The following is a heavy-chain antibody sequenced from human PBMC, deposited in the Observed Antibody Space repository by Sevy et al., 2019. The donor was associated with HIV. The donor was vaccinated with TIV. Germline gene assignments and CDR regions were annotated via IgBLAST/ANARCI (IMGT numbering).Heavy chain of an antibody. D-gene: IGHD3-3*01. V-gene: IGHV3-30*18. Sequence: GGCLRLSCAASGFTFSSYGMHWVRQAPGKGLEWVAVISYDGSNKYYADAVKGRFTISRDNSKNTLYLQMNSLRAEDTAVYYCAKASSLDFWSGYYYMDVWGKGTTVTVSS. CDR1: GFTFSSYG. CDR3: AKASSLDFWSGYYYMDV. CDR2: ISYDGSNK. J-gene: IGHJ6*03.